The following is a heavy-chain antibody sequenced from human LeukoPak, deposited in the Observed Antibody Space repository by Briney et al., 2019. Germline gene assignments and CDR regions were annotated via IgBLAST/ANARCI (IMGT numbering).Heavy chain of an antibody. J-gene: IGHJ4*02. Sequence: GGSLRLSCEASGFTFSSNYMSWVRQAPGKGLEWVSVIYGGGTTYYSDSVKGRFAISRDNSKNMLYLQMNSLRVEDTAVYYCARTVVAARTYYCDYWGQGTLVTVSS. D-gene: IGHD2-15*01. CDR2: IYGGGTT. CDR3: ARTVVAARTYYCDY. V-gene: IGHV3-53*01. CDR1: GFTFSSNY.